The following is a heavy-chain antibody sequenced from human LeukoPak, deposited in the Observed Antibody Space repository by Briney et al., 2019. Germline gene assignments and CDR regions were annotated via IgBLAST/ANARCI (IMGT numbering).Heavy chain of an antibody. D-gene: IGHD2-2*01. CDR2: ISGSGGST. J-gene: IGHJ4*02. CDR3: AKARLIVVVPAASDY. CDR1: GFTFSSYA. V-gene: IGHV3-23*01. Sequence: PGGSLRLSCAASGFTFSSYAMSWVRQAPGKGLEWVSAISGSGGSTYYADSVKGRFTISRDNSKNTLYQQMNSLRAEDTAVYYCAKARLIVVVPAASDYWGQGTLVTVSS.